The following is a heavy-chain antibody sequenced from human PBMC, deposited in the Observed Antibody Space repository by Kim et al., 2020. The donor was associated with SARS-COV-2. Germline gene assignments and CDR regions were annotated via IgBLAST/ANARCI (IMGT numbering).Heavy chain of an antibody. CDR3: ANAYGSGGTGRDY. V-gene: IGHV3-23*01. Sequence: GGSRRLSCATSGFTFSNYAMSLVRQAPGKGLEWVSTIISRGGVTYYTDSVKGRFTISRDNSKNTLDLQMKNLRVEDTAVYYCANAYGSGGTGRDYWGQGTLVNVSS. CDR1: GFTFSNYA. CDR2: IISRGGVT. J-gene: IGHJ4*02. D-gene: IGHD6-19*01.